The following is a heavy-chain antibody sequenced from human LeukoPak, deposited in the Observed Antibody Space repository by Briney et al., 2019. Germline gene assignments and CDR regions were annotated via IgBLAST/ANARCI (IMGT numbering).Heavy chain of an antibody. D-gene: IGHD4-23*01. Sequence: SETLSLTCAVSDYSISSGYYWGWIRQPPAKGLEWIGSIYHSGSAYYSPSLKSRLTISVDTSKNQFSLKLSSVTAADTAVYYCATTPPRYGGNFPYFMDVWGTGTTVTVSS. CDR2: IYHSGSA. CDR3: ATTPPRYGGNFPYFMDV. J-gene: IGHJ6*03. CDR1: DYSISSGYY. V-gene: IGHV4-38-2*01.